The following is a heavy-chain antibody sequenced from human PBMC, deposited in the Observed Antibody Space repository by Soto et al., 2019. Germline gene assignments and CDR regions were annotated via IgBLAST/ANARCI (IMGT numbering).Heavy chain of an antibody. D-gene: IGHD3-22*01. J-gene: IGHJ3*02. Sequence: PGGSLRLSCAASGFTFSSYGMHWVRQAPGKGLEWVAVISYDGSNKYYADSVKGRFTISRDNSKNTLYLQMNSLRAEDTAVYYCANGGQVVTSPHDAFDIWGQGTMVTVSS. CDR2: ISYDGSNK. CDR3: ANGGQVVTSPHDAFDI. CDR1: GFTFSSYG. V-gene: IGHV3-30*18.